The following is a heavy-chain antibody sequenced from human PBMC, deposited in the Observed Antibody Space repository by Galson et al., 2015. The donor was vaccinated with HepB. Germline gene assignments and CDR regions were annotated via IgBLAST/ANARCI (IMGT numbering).Heavy chain of an antibody. CDR1: GLTFTNAW. D-gene: IGHD3-9*01. V-gene: IGHV3-15*01. J-gene: IGHJ4*02. Sequence: LRLSCAASGLTFTNAWMNWVRQAPGKGLEWVGRIKRKTDADTTDYAAPVKGRFTISRDDSKNTLYLQMNSLKIEDTAVYYCATVAPTSGDFDWLPDGDYWGQGTLVTVPS. CDR3: ATVAPTSGDFDWLPDGDY. CDR2: IKRKTDADTT.